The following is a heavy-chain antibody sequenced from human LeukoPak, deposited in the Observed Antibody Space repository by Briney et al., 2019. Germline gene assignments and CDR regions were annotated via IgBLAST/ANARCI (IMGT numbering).Heavy chain of an antibody. J-gene: IGHJ6*02. D-gene: IGHD3-10*01. CDR3: ARAGDYYGSGSYYSPYGMDV. V-gene: IGHV3-21*01. CDR1: GFTFSSYA. Sequence: GGSLRLSCAASGFTFSSYAMSWVRQAPGKGLEWVSSISSSSSYIYYADSVKGRFTISRDNAKNSLYLQMNSLRAEDTAVYYCARAGDYYGSGSYYSPYGMDVWGQGTTVTVPS. CDR2: ISSSSSYI.